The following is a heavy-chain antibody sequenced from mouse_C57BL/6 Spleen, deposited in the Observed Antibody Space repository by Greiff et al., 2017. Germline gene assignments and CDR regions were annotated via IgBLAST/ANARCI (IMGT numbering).Heavy chain of an antibody. Sequence: QVQLQQPGAELVKPGASVKLSCKASGYTFTSYWMHWVKQRPGRGLEWIGRIDPNSGGTKYNEKFKSKATLTVDKPSSTAYMQLSSLTSEDSAVYDCARGDDGYHGIYYAMDYWGQGTSVTVSS. CDR3: ARGDDGYHGIYYAMDY. J-gene: IGHJ4*01. CDR1: GYTFTSYW. D-gene: IGHD2-3*01. CDR2: IDPNSGGT. V-gene: IGHV1-72*01.